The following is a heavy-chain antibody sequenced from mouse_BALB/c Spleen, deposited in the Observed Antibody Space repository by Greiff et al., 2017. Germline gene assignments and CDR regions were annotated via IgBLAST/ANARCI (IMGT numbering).Heavy chain of an antibody. Sequence: EVKLVESGGGLVKPGGSLKLSCAASGFTFSSYTMSWVRQTPEKRLEWVATISSGGSYTYYPDSVKGRFTISRDNAKNTLYLQMSSLKSEDTAMYYCTRDRGYFDVWGAGTTVTVSS. CDR2: ISSGGSYT. J-gene: IGHJ1*01. CDR1: GFTFSSYT. CDR3: TRDRGYFDV. V-gene: IGHV5-6-4*01.